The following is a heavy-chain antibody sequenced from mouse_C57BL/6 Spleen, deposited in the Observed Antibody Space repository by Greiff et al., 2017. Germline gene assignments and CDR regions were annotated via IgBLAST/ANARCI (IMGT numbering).Heavy chain of an antibody. J-gene: IGHJ2*01. CDR3: ARAPNYYGSSYVLFDY. CDR2: ISYDGSN. CDR1: GYSITSGYY. D-gene: IGHD1-1*01. Sequence: EVKLMESGPGLVKPSQSLSLTCSVTGYSITSGYYWNWIRQFPGNKLEWMGYISYDGSNNYNPSLKNRISITRDTSKNQFFLKLNSVTTEDTATYYCARAPNYYGSSYVLFDYWGQGTTLTVSS. V-gene: IGHV3-6*01.